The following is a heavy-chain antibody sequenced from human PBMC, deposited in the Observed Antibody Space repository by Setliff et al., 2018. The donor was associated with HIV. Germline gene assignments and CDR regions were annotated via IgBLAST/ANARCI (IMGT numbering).Heavy chain of an antibody. J-gene: IGHJ4*02. V-gene: IGHV1-18*01. D-gene: IGHD5-12*01. Sequence: GASVKVSCKASGYTFSDYGISWVRQAPGQGLEWMGWISAHNGRINYAQKFQGRVTMTTDGSTSTAYMELRSLRSDDTAVYYCARDVGRDGYCFDHWGQGTLVPVSS. CDR3: ARDVGRDGYCFDH. CDR1: GYTFSDYG. CDR2: ISAHNGRI.